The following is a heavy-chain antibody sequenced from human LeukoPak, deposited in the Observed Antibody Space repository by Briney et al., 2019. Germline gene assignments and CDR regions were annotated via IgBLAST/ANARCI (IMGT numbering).Heavy chain of an antibody. CDR3: ARYDYGDCWFDP. J-gene: IGHJ5*02. V-gene: IGHV4-61*01. CDR1: GASVYSDSSY. D-gene: IGHD4-17*01. Sequence: SETLSLTCSVSGASVYSDSSYWTWIRQAPGKGLEWIGYISDSGSTNYNPSLRSRVTISVDTSKDQFSLKLSSVTAADTALYYCARYDYGDCWFDPWGQGTLVTVSS. CDR2: ISDSGST.